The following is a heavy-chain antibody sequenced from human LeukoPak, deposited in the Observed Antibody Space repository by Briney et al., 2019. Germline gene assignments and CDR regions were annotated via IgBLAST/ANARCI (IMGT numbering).Heavy chain of an antibody. CDR2: NGGGVNT. V-gene: IGHV3-23*01. Sequence: GGSLRLSCAASGFTFSSYAMSWVRQAPGKGLEWVSTNGGGVNTHYADSVGGRFTISRDNSKNTLFLQMNSLRDEDTAVYYCAKDLYSNHGPADYWGQGNLVTVSS. CDR1: GFTFSSYA. J-gene: IGHJ4*02. D-gene: IGHD4-11*01. CDR3: AKDLYSNHGPADY.